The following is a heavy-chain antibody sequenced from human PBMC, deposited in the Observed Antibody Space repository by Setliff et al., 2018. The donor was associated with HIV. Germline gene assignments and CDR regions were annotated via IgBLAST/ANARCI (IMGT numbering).Heavy chain of an antibody. CDR2: VNTKTGNP. D-gene: IGHD3-16*02. CDR3: AREFLLGDLSFPDN. J-gene: IGHJ4*02. Sequence: ASVKVSCKASGYIFTNDPMNWVRQAPGQGLEWMGWVNTKTGNPTYAQDFTGRFVFSLDTSVNTAYLEISGLKIEDTAVYFCAREFLLGDLSFPDNWGQGTLVTVSS. V-gene: IGHV7-4-1*02. CDR1: GYIFTNDP.